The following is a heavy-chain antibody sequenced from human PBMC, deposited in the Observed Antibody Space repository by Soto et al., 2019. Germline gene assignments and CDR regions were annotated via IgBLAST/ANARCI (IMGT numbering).Heavy chain of an antibody. CDR2: IYHSGST. J-gene: IGHJ6*02. V-gene: IGHV4-4*02. CDR1: GGSISSSNW. CDR3: ARAKGDILTGYPDYGMEV. Sequence: SETLSLTCAVSGGSISSSNWWSWVRQPPGKGLEWIGEIYHSGSTNYNPSLKSRVTISVDKSKNQFSLKLSSVTAADTAVYYCARAKGDILTGYPDYGMEVWGQGTTVTVSS. D-gene: IGHD3-9*01.